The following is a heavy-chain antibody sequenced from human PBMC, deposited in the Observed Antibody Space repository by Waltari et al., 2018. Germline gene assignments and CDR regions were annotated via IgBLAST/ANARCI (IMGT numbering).Heavy chain of an antibody. CDR2: INHSGSN. J-gene: IGHJ4*02. V-gene: IGHV4-34*01. Sequence: QVQLQQWGAGLLKPLETLSLTCTVYGGSLSGYYWSWIRQPPGKGLEWIGEINHSGSNNYNPSLKSRVTRSVDTSKNQFSLKLSSVTAADTAVYYCAHITGGWGQGTQVTVSS. D-gene: IGHD1-20*01. CDR1: GGSLSGYY. CDR3: AHITGG.